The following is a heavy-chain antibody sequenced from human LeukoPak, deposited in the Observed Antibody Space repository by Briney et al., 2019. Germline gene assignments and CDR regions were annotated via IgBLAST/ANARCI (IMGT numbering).Heavy chain of an antibody. D-gene: IGHD6-13*01. V-gene: IGHV1-2*02. CDR1: GYTFTSYG. CDR3: ARDLAAAGTGGY. J-gene: IGHJ4*02. CDR2: INPNSGGT. Sequence: ASVKVSCKASGYTFTSYGISWVRQAPGQGLEWMGWINPNSGGTNYAQKFQGRVTMTRDTSISTAYMELSRLRSDDTAVYYCARDLAAAGTGGYWGQGTLVTVSS.